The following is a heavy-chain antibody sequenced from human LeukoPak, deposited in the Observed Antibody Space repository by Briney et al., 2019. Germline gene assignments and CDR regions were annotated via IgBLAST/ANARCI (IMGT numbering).Heavy chain of an antibody. CDR2: ISGSGGST. J-gene: IGHJ4*02. CDR1: GFTFSSYG. V-gene: IGHV3-23*01. Sequence: GGSLRLSCAASGFTFSSYGMHWVRQAPGKGLEWVSAISGSGGSTYYADSVKGRYTISRDNSKNTLYLQMNSLRAEDTAVYYCAKDEAPTNLDYWGQGTLVTVSS. D-gene: IGHD2-2*01. CDR3: AKDEAPTNLDY.